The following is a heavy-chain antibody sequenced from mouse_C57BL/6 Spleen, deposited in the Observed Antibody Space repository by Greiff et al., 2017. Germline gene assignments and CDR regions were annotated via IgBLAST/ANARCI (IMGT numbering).Heavy chain of an antibody. J-gene: IGHJ2*01. CDR2: IDPSDSYT. V-gene: IGHV1-50*01. Sequence: SGASVKLSCKASGYTFTSYWMQWVKQRPGQGLEWIGEIDPSDSYTNYNQKFKGKATLTVDTSSSTAYMQLSSLTSEDSAVYYCARGGNYDYFDYWGQGTTLTVSS. D-gene: IGHD1-1*01. CDR3: ARGGNYDYFDY. CDR1: GYTFTSYW.